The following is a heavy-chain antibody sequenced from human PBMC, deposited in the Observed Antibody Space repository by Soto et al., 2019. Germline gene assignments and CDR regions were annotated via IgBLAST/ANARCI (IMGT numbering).Heavy chain of an antibody. J-gene: IGHJ4*02. V-gene: IGHV1-18*01. CDR3: AGATSIAVAGKES. D-gene: IGHD6-19*01. CDR1: GDTVTNYG. CDR2: ISFYNGHT. Sequence: QVQLVQSGGEVKKPGASVKVSCKASGDTVTNYGISWVRQAPGQGLEWMGWISFYNGHTNYAQKLQGRVTLTTDTSTSTAYMELRSLRSDDTAVYYCAGATSIAVAGKESWGQGTLVTVSS.